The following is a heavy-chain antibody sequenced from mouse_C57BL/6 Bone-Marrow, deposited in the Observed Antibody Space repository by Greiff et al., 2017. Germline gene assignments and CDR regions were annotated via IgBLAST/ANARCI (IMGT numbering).Heavy chain of an antibody. CDR3: ARSDGYHAGWYFDV. CDR2: IYSGGGYT. J-gene: IGHJ1*03. Sequence: QVQLKESGAELVRPGTSVKMSCKASGYTFTNYWIGWAKQRPGHGLEWIGDIYSGGGYTNYNEKFKGKGTLTADKSSSTAYMQFSSLTSEDSAIYYCARSDGYHAGWYFDVWGTGTTVTVSS. V-gene: IGHV1-63*01. D-gene: IGHD2-3*01. CDR1: GYTFTNYW.